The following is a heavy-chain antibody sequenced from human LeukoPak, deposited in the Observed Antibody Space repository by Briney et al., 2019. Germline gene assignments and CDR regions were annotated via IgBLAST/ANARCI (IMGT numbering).Heavy chain of an antibody. V-gene: IGHV4-4*07. J-gene: IGHJ4*02. Sequence: SETLSLTRTVSGGSISGYYWSWIRQPAGKGLEWIGRIYTSGSTNYNPSLKSRVTMSVDTSKNQFSLKVSSVTAADTAVYYCARGGYDILTAYYTIDYWGQGTLVTVSS. CDR2: IYTSGST. D-gene: IGHD3-9*01. CDR1: GGSISGYY. CDR3: ARGGYDILTAYYTIDY.